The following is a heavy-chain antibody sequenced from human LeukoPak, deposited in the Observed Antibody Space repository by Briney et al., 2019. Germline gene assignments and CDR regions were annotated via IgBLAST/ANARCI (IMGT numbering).Heavy chain of an antibody. CDR2: ISSSGSTI. V-gene: IGHV3-48*03. Sequence: PGGSLRLSCAASGFTFSSYEMNWVRQAPGKGLEWVSYISSSGSTIYYADSVKGRFTISRDNSKNTLSLQMNSLRAEDTAVYYCAKGYSGDYYSRNHHFDYWGQGTLVTVSS. CDR1: GFTFSSYE. J-gene: IGHJ4*02. CDR3: AKGYSGDYYSRNHHFDY. D-gene: IGHD3-22*01.